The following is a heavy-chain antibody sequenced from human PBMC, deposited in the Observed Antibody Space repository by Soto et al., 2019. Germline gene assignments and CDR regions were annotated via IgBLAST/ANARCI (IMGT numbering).Heavy chain of an antibody. D-gene: IGHD3-3*02. CDR3: ARGGDNDAVAFAFNGYYGMDV. V-gene: IGHV3-23*01. J-gene: IGHJ6*02. Sequence: PGGSLRLSCSASGFTFSSHAMTWVRQAPGTGLEWVSGVTGSGGSTYYADSVKGRFTISRDNSKNTLYLQMNSLRAEDTAVYFCARGGDNDAVAFAFNGYYGMDVWGQGTTVTVSS. CDR1: GFTFSSHA. CDR2: VTGSGGST.